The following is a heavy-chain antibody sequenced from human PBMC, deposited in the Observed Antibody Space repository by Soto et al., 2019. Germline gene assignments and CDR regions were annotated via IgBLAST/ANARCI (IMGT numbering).Heavy chain of an antibody. CDR2: ISGSGGST. J-gene: IGHJ4*02. CDR1: GFTFSSYA. CDR3: ARLGSGSYYDY. V-gene: IGHV3-23*01. Sequence: EVQLLESGGGLVQPGGSLRLSCAASGFTFSSYAMRWVRQAPGKGLEWVSAISGSGGSTYYADSVKGRFTISRDNSKNTLYLQMNSLRAEDPAVYYCARLGSGSYYDYWGQGTLVTVSS. D-gene: IGHD1-26*01.